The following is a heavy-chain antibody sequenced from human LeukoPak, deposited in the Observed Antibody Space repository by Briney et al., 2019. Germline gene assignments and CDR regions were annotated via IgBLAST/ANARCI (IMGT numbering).Heavy chain of an antibody. J-gene: IGHJ3*02. CDR3: ARPDQRGYSYGYSAFDI. CDR2: IYYSGST. D-gene: IGHD5-18*01. CDR1: GGSITSGNYY. Sequence: SETLSLTCTVSGGSITSGNYYWGWIRQPPGKGLEWIGSIYYSGSTYYNPSLKSRVTIFIDTSKNQFSLKLPSVTAADTAVYYCARPDQRGYSYGYSAFDIWGQGTMVTVSS. V-gene: IGHV4-39*01.